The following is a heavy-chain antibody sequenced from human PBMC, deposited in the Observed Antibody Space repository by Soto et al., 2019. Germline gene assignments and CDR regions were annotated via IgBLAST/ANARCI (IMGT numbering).Heavy chain of an antibody. J-gene: IGHJ5*02. V-gene: IGHV4-34*01. Sequence: SETLSLTCAVYGGSFSGYYWSWIRQPPGKGLEWIGEINHSGSTNYNPSLKSRVTISVDTSKNQFSLKLSSVTAADTAVYYCARVRKDDYVWGSYRYRFWFDPWGQGTLVTVSS. D-gene: IGHD3-16*02. CDR1: GGSFSGYY. CDR3: ARVRKDDYVWGSYRYRFWFDP. CDR2: INHSGST.